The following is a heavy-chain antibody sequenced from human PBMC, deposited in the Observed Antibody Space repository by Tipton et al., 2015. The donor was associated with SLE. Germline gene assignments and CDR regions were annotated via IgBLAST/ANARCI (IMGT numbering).Heavy chain of an antibody. J-gene: IGHJ3*01. CDR1: DYSISSGYY. V-gene: IGHV4-38-2*02. D-gene: IGHD3-22*01. CDR2: FHHKGSS. Sequence: TLSLTCSVTDYSISSGYYWGWIRQPPGRGLEWIGSFHHKGSSYYSPSLGSRVTISGDTSRNQFSLTLSSVTAADTAVYYCARDTDRGSSAYAGAFDFWGQGTVVTVSS. CDR3: ARDTDRGSSAYAGAFDF.